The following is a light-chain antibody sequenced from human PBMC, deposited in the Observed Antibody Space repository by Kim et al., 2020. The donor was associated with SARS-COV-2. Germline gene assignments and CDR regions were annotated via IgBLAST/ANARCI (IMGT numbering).Light chain of an antibody. V-gene: IGKV1-6*01. CDR1: QGITND. Sequence: AIQMTQSPSSLSASLGDRVTITCRASQGITNDLGWYQQKPGNPPKLLIYAASRLQTGVPSRFSGSGSDTEFTLTISSLQPEDFATYYCLQDYNYPFTFGPGTKVDIK. J-gene: IGKJ3*01. CDR2: AAS. CDR3: LQDYNYPFT.